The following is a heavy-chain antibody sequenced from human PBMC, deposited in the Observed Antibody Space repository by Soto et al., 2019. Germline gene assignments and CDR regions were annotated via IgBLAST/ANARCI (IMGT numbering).Heavy chain of an antibody. D-gene: IGHD2-21*01. CDR1: GGSISSSSYY. J-gene: IGHJ3*02. CDR2: IYYSGST. V-gene: IGHV4-39*01. Sequence: QLQLQESGPGLVKPSETLSLTCTVSGGSISSSSYYWGWIRQPPGKGLEWIGSIYYSGSTYYNPSLKSRVTTAVDTSKSQFSLKLSSVTAADTAVYYCARHAPGIPVSATPEDDAFDIWGQGTMVTVSS. CDR3: ARHAPGIPVSATPEDDAFDI.